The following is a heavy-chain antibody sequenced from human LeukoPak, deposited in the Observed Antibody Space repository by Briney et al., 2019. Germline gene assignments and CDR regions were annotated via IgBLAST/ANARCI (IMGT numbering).Heavy chain of an antibody. CDR3: ASLTFGLGLRHAYFDY. D-gene: IGHD3-3*01. V-gene: IGHV5-51*01. CDR2: IYPGDSDT. J-gene: IGHJ4*02. Sequence: GESLKFSCKGSGYSFASYWIGWVRQMPGKGLEWMGIIYPGDSDTRYSPSFQGQVTISADKSISTAYLQWSSLKASDTAMYYCASLTFGLGLRHAYFDYWGQGTLVTVSS. CDR1: GYSFASYW.